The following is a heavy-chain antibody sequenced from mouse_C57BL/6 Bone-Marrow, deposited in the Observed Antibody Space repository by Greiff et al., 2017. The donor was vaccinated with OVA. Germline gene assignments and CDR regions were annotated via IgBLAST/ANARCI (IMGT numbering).Heavy chain of an antibody. D-gene: IGHD2-2*01. CDR1: GYAFTNYL. CDR3: ARFLWLREHFDV. J-gene: IGHJ1*03. Sequence: QVQLQQSGAELVRPGTSVKVSCKASGYAFTNYLIEWVKQRPGQGLEWIGVINPGSGGTNYNEKFKGKATLTADKSSSTAYMQLSSLTSEDSAVYFGARFLWLREHFDVWGTGTTVTVSS. CDR2: INPGSGGT. V-gene: IGHV1-54*01.